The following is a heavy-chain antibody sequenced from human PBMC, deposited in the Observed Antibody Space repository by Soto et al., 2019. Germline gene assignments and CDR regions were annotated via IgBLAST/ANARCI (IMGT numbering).Heavy chain of an antibody. Sequence: PSETLSLTCAVYGGSFSGYYWIWIRQPPGKGLEWIGEINHSGSTNYNPSLKSRVTISVDTSKNQFSLKLSSVTAADTAVYYCAREESSSWTRIDYWGQGTLVTVSS. CDR3: AREESSSWTRIDY. J-gene: IGHJ4*02. CDR2: INHSGST. V-gene: IGHV4-34*01. CDR1: GGSFSGYY. D-gene: IGHD6-13*01.